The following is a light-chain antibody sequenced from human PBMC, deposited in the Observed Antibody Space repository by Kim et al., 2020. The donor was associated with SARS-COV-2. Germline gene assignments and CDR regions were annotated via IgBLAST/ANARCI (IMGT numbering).Light chain of an antibody. CDR3: QQYGDLPLT. J-gene: IGKJ4*01. V-gene: IGKV3-20*01. CDR2: DAS. Sequence: ETVLTQSPGTLSLSPGERATLSCRASQSVRSSFLAWYQQKPGQAPRLLIYDASSRATGIADRFSGRGSGTDFTLTISRLQPEDFAVYYCQQYGDLPLTFGGGTKVEIK. CDR1: QSVRSSF.